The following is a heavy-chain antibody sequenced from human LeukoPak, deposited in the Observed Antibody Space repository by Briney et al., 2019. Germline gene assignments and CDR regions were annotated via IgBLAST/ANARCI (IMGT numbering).Heavy chain of an antibody. CDR1: GFPFSSTG. Sequence: GGSLRLSCTASGFPFSSTGMHWVRQAPGRGLEWVSYIRYDGNNKYYRDSVKGRLTVSRDNSKNTLYLQMNSLRVEDTAVYYCARTYNPDYWGQGTLVTVSS. CDR2: IRYDGNNK. J-gene: IGHJ4*02. V-gene: IGHV3-30*02. CDR3: ARTYNPDY. D-gene: IGHD1-14*01.